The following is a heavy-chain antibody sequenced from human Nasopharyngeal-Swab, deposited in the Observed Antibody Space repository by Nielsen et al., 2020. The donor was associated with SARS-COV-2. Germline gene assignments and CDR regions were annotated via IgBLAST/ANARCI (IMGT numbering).Heavy chain of an antibody. J-gene: IGHJ4*02. D-gene: IGHD6-13*01. CDR1: GYTFTSYY. CDR2: INPSGGST. Sequence: ASVKVSCKASGYTFTSYYMHWVRQAPGQGLEWMGIINPSGGSTSYAQKFQGRVTMTRDTSTSTVYMELSSLRSEETAVYYCARSIAAAVFDYWGQGTLVTVSS. CDR3: ARSIAAAVFDY. V-gene: IGHV1-46*01.